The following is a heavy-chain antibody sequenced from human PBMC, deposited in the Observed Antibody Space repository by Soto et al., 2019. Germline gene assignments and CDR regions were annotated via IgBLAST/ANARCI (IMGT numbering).Heavy chain of an antibody. CDR3: ARWGTTAGLEV. Sequence: QVQLVESGGGVVQPGTSLRVSCVGSGFTFRSYVIHWVRQAPGKGLEWVALKSYAGSDKYYGDSVRGRFPISRDNSRITVDLQLCSMRLEDTALYYGARWGTTAGLEVWGQATLVSGSS. CDR1: GFTFRSYV. D-gene: IGHD3-16*01. V-gene: IGHV3-30*19. J-gene: IGHJ1*01. CDR2: KSYAGSDK.